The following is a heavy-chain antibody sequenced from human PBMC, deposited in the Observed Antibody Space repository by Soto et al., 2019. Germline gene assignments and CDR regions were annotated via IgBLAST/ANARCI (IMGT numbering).Heavy chain of an antibody. J-gene: IGHJ4*02. Sequence: QVQLQESGPGLVKPSQTLSLTCTVSGGSISSGGYYWSWIRQHPGKGLEWIGYIYYSGSTYYNPSLKSRVTISVDTSKNQFSLKLSSVTAADTAVYYCARVIRGLTIFGVVTDDYFDYWGQGTLVTVSS. V-gene: IGHV4-31*03. D-gene: IGHD3-3*01. CDR3: ARVIRGLTIFGVVTDDYFDY. CDR2: IYYSGST. CDR1: GGSISSGGYY.